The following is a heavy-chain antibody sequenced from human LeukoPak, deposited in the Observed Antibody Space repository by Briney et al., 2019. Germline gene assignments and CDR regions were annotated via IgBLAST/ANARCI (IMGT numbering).Heavy chain of an antibody. Sequence: PSETLSLTCTVSGGAISSGGYYWSWIRQHPGKGLEWIGYIYYSGSTYYNPSLKSRVTISVDTSKNQFSLKLSSVTAADTAVYYCARVVCSSTSCYRVVWFDPWGQGTLVTVSS. CDR1: GGAISSGGYY. CDR2: IYYSGST. V-gene: IGHV4-31*03. D-gene: IGHD2-2*01. J-gene: IGHJ5*02. CDR3: ARVVCSSTSCYRVVWFDP.